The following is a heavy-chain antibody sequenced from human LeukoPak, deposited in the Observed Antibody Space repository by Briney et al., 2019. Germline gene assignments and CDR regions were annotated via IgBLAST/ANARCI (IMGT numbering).Heavy chain of an antibody. CDR2: IYHSGTT. J-gene: IGHJ4*02. D-gene: IGHD3-22*01. CDR1: GYSISSGYY. CDR3: ARRPTYDSSGYSGYYFDY. Sequence: PSETLSLTCTVAGYSISSGYYWGWIRQPPGKGLEWIGSIYHSGTTYYNPSLKSRVTISVDTSKNQFSLKLTSVTAADTAVYYCARRPTYDSSGYSGYYFDYWGQGTLVTVSS. V-gene: IGHV4-38-2*02.